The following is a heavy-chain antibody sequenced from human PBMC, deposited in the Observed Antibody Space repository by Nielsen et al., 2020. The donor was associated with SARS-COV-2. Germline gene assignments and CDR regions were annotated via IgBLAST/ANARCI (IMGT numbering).Heavy chain of an antibody. V-gene: IGHV3-9*01. CDR1: GFTFDDYA. J-gene: IGHJ6*03. CDR3: ARAGLGYCSSTSCYQRWYYMDV. D-gene: IGHD2-2*01. Sequence: GGSLRLSCAASGFTFDDYAMHWVRQAPGKGLEWVSGISWNSGSIGYADSVKGRFTISRDNAKNSLYLQMNSLRAEDTAVYYCARAGLGYCSSTSCYQRWYYMDVWGKGTTVTVSS. CDR2: ISWNSGSI.